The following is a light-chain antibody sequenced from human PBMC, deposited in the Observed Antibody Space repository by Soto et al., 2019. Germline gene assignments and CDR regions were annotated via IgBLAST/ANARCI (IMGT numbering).Light chain of an antibody. V-gene: IGKV3-15*01. CDR1: QNIGTN. CDR2: AAS. CDR3: QQYKNGPPWT. J-gene: IGKJ1*01. Sequence: EIVMTQSPATLSVSPGERATLSCRASQNIGTNLSWYQQKPGQAPTLLIYAASIRATDFPARVSGSGSGTEFTLTIIGLQSDDFAVIFCQQYKNGPPWTFGHGTKLESK.